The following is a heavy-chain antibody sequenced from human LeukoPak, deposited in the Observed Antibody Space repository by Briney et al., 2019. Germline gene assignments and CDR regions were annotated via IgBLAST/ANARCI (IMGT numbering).Heavy chain of an antibody. D-gene: IGHD3-10*01. Sequence: PGGSLRLSCAASGFTFSSYAMSWVRQAPRKGLEWVSAISGSGGSTYSADSVKGRFTISRDNSKNTLYLQMNSLRAEDTAVYYCAKGRPITMVRGVLFDYWGQGTLVTVSS. CDR3: AKGRPITMVRGVLFDY. J-gene: IGHJ4*02. CDR2: ISGSGGST. CDR1: GFTFSSYA. V-gene: IGHV3-23*01.